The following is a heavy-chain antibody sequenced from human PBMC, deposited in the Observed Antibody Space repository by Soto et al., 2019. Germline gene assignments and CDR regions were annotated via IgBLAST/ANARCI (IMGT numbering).Heavy chain of an antibody. D-gene: IGHD6-13*01. CDR2: ISGSSSYI. CDR1: GFTSSSYS. CDR3: ARDLGYSSSWVFDY. Sequence: PGGSLRLSCAASGFTSSSYSMNWVRQAPGKGLEWVSSISGSSSYIYYADSVKGRFTISRDNAKNSLYLQMNSLRAEDTAVYYCARDLGYSSSWVFDYWGQGTLVTVSS. V-gene: IGHV3-21*01. J-gene: IGHJ4*02.